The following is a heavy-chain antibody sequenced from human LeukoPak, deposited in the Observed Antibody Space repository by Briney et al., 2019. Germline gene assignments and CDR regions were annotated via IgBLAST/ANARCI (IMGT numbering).Heavy chain of an antibody. V-gene: IGHV3-30*02. D-gene: IGHD3-22*01. CDR2: IRYDGSNK. Sequence: GGSLRLSCAASGFTFSSYGMHWVRQAPGKGLEWVAFIRYDGSNKYYADSVKGRFTISRDNSKNTLYLQMNSLRAEDTAVYYCAKDSVGGSFDSSGYYFDYWGQGTLVTVSS. CDR3: AKDSVGGSFDSSGYYFDY. CDR1: GFTFSSYG. J-gene: IGHJ4*02.